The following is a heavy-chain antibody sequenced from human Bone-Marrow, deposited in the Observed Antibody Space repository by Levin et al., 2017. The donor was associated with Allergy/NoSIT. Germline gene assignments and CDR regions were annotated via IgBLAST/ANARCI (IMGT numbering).Heavy chain of an antibody. CDR1: GGTFSSYA. CDR3: ASSSGYDYVWGSYRPEYYYYGMDV. Sequence: ASVKVSCKASGGTFSSYAISWVRQAPGQGLEWMGGIIPIFGTANYAQKFQGRVTITADESTSTAYMELSSLRSEDTAVYYCASSSGYDYVWGSYRPEYYYYGMDVWGQGTTVTVSS. J-gene: IGHJ6*02. CDR2: IIPIFGTA. D-gene: IGHD3-16*02. V-gene: IGHV1-69*13.